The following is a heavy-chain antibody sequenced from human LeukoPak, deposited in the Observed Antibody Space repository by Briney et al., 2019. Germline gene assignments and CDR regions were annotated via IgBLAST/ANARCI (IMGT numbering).Heavy chain of an antibody. J-gene: IGHJ6*03. D-gene: IGHD5-24*01. CDR2: INTNTGNT. CDR1: GYTFTSYA. CDR3: ARDNGYNPFYYYYYYMDV. Sequence: ASVTVSCKASGYTFTSYAMNWVRQAPGQGLEWMGWINTNTGNTTYAQGFTGRFVFSLDTSVSTAYLQISSLKAEDTAVYYCARDNGYNPFYYYYYYMDVWGKGTTVTVSS. V-gene: IGHV7-4-1*02.